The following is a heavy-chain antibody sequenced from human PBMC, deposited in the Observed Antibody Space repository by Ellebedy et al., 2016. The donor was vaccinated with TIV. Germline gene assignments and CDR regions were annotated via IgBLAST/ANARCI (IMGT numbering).Heavy chain of an antibody. Sequence: GESLKISCAASGFNFRSYWMTWVRQAPGKGLEWVAKIRQEGDEIYYVESVKGRFTISRDNAKNSLFLQMNSLRVVDTAVYYCARRASYGDYAVQVNPWFDPWGQGTLVTVSS. CDR2: IRQEGDEI. CDR3: ARRASYGDYAVQVNPWFDP. D-gene: IGHD4-17*01. CDR1: GFNFRSYW. V-gene: IGHV3-7*01. J-gene: IGHJ5*02.